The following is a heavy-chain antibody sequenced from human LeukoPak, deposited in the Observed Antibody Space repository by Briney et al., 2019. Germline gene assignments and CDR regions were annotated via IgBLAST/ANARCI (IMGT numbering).Heavy chain of an antibody. Sequence: KTSETLSLTCTVSGGSISGYYWSWIRQPPGKGLEWIGYIYYSGSTNYNPSLKSRVTISVDTSKNQFSLKLSSVTAADTAVYYCARGTVTTEYFDYWGQGTLVTVSS. CDR3: ARGTVTTEYFDY. CDR1: GGSISGYY. J-gene: IGHJ4*02. D-gene: IGHD4-17*01. V-gene: IGHV4-59*01. CDR2: IYYSGST.